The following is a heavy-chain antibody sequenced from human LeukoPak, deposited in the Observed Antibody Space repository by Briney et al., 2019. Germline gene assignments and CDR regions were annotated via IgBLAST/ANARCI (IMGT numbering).Heavy chain of an antibody. CDR2: INPNGGGT. D-gene: IGHD7-27*01. Sequence: ASVKVSCKASGYTFTGYYMHWVRQAPGQGLEWMGWINPNGGGTNYAQKFQGRVTMTRDTSISTAYMELSRLRSDDTAVYHCARGPGAHGYFDYWGQGTLVTVSS. CDR1: GYTFTGYY. J-gene: IGHJ4*02. CDR3: ARGPGAHGYFDY. V-gene: IGHV1-2*02.